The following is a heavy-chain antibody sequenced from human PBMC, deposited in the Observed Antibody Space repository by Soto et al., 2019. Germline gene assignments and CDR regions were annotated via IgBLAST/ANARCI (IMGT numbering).Heavy chain of an antibody. Sequence: PSETLSLTCTVSGGSISSGDYYWSWIRQPPGKGLEWIGYIYYSGSTYYNPSLKSRVTISVDTSKNQFSLKLSSVTAADTAVYYCAREGIAAAGKGFDYWGQGTLVTVYS. J-gene: IGHJ4*02. V-gene: IGHV4-30-4*01. D-gene: IGHD6-13*01. CDR2: IYYSGST. CDR1: GGSISSGDYY. CDR3: AREGIAAAGKGFDY.